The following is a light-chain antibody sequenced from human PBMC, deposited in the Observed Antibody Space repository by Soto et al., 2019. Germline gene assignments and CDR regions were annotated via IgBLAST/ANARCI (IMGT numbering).Light chain of an antibody. J-gene: IGKJ4*01. CDR1: QSVTSY. V-gene: IGKV3-11*01. CDR2: DVF. Sequence: IVLTQSPATLSLSPGEGATLSCRASQSVTSYLAWYQQKPGQAPRLPMYDVFNRATGVPARFSGSGSGTDFTLTISSLEPEDFAVYYCQQRSSWPLTFGGGTKVEIK. CDR3: QQRSSWPLT.